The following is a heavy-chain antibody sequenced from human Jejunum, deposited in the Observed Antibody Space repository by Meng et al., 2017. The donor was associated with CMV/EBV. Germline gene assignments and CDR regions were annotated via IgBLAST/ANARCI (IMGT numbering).Heavy chain of an antibody. CDR1: GFRFSRYA. Sequence: SGFRFSRYAMSWVRQAPGKGLEWVSAISGSGDNTYYADSVKGRFTISRDNPKNTLYLQMSSLRAEDTAVYYCAKRTGYSSGWFYDYWGQGNLVTVSS. V-gene: IGHV3-23*01. D-gene: IGHD6-19*01. CDR3: AKRTGYSSGWFYDY. J-gene: IGHJ4*02. CDR2: ISGSGDNT.